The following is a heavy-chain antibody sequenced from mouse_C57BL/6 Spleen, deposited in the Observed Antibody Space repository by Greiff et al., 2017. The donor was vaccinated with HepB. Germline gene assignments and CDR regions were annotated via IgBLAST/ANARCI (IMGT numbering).Heavy chain of an antibody. J-gene: IGHJ2*01. V-gene: IGHV1-22*01. CDR1: GYTFTDYN. Sequence: EVRLQQSGPELVKPGASVKMSCKASGYTFTDYNMHWVKQSHGKSLEWIGYINPNNGGTSYNQKFKGKATLTVNKSSSTAYMELRSLTSEDSAVYYCARPDYYGSRGFDYWGQGTTLTVSS. D-gene: IGHD1-1*01. CDR2: INPNNGGT. CDR3: ARPDYYGSRGFDY.